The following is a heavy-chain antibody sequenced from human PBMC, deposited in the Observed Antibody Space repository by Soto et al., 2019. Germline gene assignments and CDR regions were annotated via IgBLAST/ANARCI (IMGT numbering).Heavy chain of an antibody. CDR2: IHYSGNS. J-gene: IGHJ4*02. D-gene: IGHD4-17*01. Sequence: SETMSLTCTVSGGSLSSGNYYWSRIRQSPGKGLEWIGYIHYSGNSNYNPSLKSRVTISLDPSKNQFSLNLNSVTAADTAVYYCARVFYTELDYVYYFDKWGQGTLVTVSS. CDR1: GGSLSSGNYY. V-gene: IGHV4-61*01. CDR3: ARVFYTELDYVYYFDK.